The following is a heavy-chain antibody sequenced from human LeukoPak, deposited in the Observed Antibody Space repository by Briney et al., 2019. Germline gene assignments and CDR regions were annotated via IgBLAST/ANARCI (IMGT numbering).Heavy chain of an antibody. J-gene: IGHJ4*02. Sequence: ASVKVSCKASGYTFTGYYIHWVRQAPGQGLEWMGWINPDSGGTNYAQKFQGRVTMTRDTSIRTAYMELSRLRSDDTAVYYCARVLFYSDGNKSNRVDYWGQGTLVTVSS. D-gene: IGHD5-18*01. V-gene: IGHV1-2*02. CDR1: GYTFTGYY. CDR3: ARVLFYSDGNKSNRVDY. CDR2: INPDSGGT.